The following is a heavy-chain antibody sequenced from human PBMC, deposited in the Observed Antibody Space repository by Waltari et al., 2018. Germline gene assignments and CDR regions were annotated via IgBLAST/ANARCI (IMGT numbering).Heavy chain of an antibody. CDR3: ARSGTYRGYFDY. CDR2: IYYSVNT. D-gene: IGHD1-26*01. CDR1: GGSIGSSNNY. V-gene: IGHV4-39*01. Sequence: QLQLQESGPGLVKPSETLSLTCTVSGGSIGSSNNYWGWIRQPPGKGLEWIGSIYYSVNTYYNPPLKSRVTIAVDTSKNQFSLRLSAATAADTAVYYCARSGTYRGYFDYWGQGTLVTVSS. J-gene: IGHJ4*02.